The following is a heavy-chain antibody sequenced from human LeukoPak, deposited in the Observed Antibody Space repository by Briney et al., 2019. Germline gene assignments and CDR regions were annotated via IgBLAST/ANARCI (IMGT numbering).Heavy chain of an antibody. CDR1: GGSISRSSYY. V-gene: IGHV3-23*01. Sequence: ETLSLTCTVSGGSISRSSYYWGWIRQPPGKGLEWVSAISGSGGSTYYADSVKGRFTISRDNSKNTLYLQMNSLRAEDTAVYYCAKRPDWFDPWGQGTLVTVSS. CDR3: AKRPDWFDP. CDR2: ISGSGGST. J-gene: IGHJ5*02.